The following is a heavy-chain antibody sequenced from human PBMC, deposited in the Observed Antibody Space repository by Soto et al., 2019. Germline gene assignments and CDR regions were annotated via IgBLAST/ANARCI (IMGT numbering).Heavy chain of an antibody. CDR2: IYYSGST. Sequence: PSETLSLTCTVSGGSISSYYWSWIRQPPGKGLEWIGYIYYSGSTNYNPSLKSRVTISVDTSKNQFSLKLSSVTAADTAVYYCARGSRRATINRRLDVGYYFDYWGQGTLVTVSS. CDR1: GGSISSYY. V-gene: IGHV4-59*01. D-gene: IGHD5-12*01. CDR3: ARGSRRATINRRLDVGYYFDY. J-gene: IGHJ4*02.